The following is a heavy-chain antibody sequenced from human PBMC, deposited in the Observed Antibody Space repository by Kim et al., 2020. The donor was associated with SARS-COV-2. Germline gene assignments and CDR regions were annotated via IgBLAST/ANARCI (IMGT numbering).Heavy chain of an antibody. D-gene: IGHD3-10*01. CDR3: ARFVYYGSGSYYRDYYYGMDV. J-gene: IGHJ6*02. Sequence: SETLSLTCTVSGGSISSGGYYWSWIRQHPGKGLEWIGYIYYSGSTYYNPSLKSRVTISVDTSKNQFSLKLSSVTAADTAVYYCARFVYYGSGSYYRDYYYGMDVWGQGTTVTVSS. CDR2: IYYSGST. V-gene: IGHV4-31*03. CDR1: GGSISSGGYY.